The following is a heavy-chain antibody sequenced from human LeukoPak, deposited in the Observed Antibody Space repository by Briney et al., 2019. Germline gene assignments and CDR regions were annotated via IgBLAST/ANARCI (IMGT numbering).Heavy chain of an antibody. D-gene: IGHD2-15*01. Sequence: GRPLRLSCAASGFTFSSYGMHWVRQAPGKGLEWVAVIWYDGSNKYYADSVKGRFTISRDNSKDTLYLQMNSLRAEDTAVYYCAKEGVYCSGGSCYSYYFDYWGQGTLVTVSS. V-gene: IGHV3-33*06. J-gene: IGHJ4*02. CDR1: GFTFSSYG. CDR2: IWYDGSNK. CDR3: AKEGVYCSGGSCYSYYFDY.